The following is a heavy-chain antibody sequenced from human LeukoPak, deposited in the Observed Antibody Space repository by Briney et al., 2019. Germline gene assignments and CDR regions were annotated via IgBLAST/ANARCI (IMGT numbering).Heavy chain of an antibody. J-gene: IGHJ4*02. Sequence: SGGSLRLSCAASGFTFSSYSMNWVRQAPGKGLEWVSSISSSSSYIYYADSVKGRFTISRDNAKNSLYLQMNSLRAEDTAVYYCAREGPTMDSYFDYWGQGTLVTVSS. CDR1: GFTFSSYS. CDR2: ISSSSSYI. D-gene: IGHD3/OR15-3a*01. V-gene: IGHV3-21*01. CDR3: AREGPTMDSYFDY.